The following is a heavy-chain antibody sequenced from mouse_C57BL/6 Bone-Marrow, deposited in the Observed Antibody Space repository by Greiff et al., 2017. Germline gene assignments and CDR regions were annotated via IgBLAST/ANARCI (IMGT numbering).Heavy chain of an antibody. CDR1: GYTFTSYW. Sequence: QVQLQQPGAELVKPGASVKLSCKASGYTFTSYWMQWVKQRPGQGLEWIGEIDPSDSYTNYNQKFKGKATLTVDTYAITAYMQLSSLTSEDSAVYYCATGDYWGQGTTLTVSS. CDR2: IDPSDSYT. CDR3: ATGDY. V-gene: IGHV1-50*01. J-gene: IGHJ2*01.